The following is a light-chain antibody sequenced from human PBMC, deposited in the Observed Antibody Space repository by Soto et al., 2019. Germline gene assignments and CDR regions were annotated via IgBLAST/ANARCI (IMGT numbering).Light chain of an antibody. Sequence: QAVVTQPPSASGTPGQRVTLTCSGSSSNIEVNYVYWYQQVPGTAPRLLIYRNHQRPSGVPDRFSGSKSGASASLTISALRSEDEGDYYCTVWDDSLRGLLFGGGTKVTVL. J-gene: IGLJ2*01. CDR3: TVWDDSLRGLL. V-gene: IGLV1-47*01. CDR2: RNH. CDR1: SSNIEVNY.